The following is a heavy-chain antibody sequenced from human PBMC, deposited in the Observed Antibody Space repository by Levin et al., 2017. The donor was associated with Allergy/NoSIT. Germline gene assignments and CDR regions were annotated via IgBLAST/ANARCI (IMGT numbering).Heavy chain of an antibody. CDR2: INSDGSDT. CDR3: ASDLLGFDNGGSFSNY. V-gene: IGHV3-74*03. J-gene: IGHJ4*02. D-gene: IGHD3-22*01. Sequence: GESLKISCAASGFTFSNYWMHWVRQAPGKGLVWVSRINSDGSDTTYADSVKGRFTISRANSRNTVYLQMNSLRVEDTAMYYCASDLLGFDNGGSFSNYWGQGTLVTVSS. CDR1: GFTFSNYW.